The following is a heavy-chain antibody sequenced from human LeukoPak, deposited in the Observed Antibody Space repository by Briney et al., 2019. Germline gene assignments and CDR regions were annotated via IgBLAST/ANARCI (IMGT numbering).Heavy chain of an antibody. V-gene: IGHV1-69*02. D-gene: IGHD2-2*01. CDR1: GGTFSSYT. CDR3: ARVGHCSSTSCYDY. Sequence: SVKVSCKASGGTFSSYTISWVRQAPGQGLEWMGSIIPILGIANYAQKFQGRVTITADKSTSTAYMELSSLRSEDTAVYYCARVGHCSSTSCYDYWGQGTLVTVSS. J-gene: IGHJ4*02. CDR2: IIPILGIA.